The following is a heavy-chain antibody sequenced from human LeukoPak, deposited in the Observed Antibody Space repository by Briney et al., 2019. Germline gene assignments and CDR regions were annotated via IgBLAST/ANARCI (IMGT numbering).Heavy chain of an antibody. V-gene: IGHV4-39*07. Sequence: SETLSLTCTVSGGSISSSSYYWGWIRQPPGKGLEWIGSIYYSGSTYYNPSLKSRVTISVDTSKNQFSLKLSSVTAADTAVYYCARVYSEYSGSYWWMAFDIWGRGTMVTVSS. CDR2: IYYSGST. CDR1: GGSISSSSYY. J-gene: IGHJ3*02. CDR3: ARVYSEYSGSYWWMAFDI. D-gene: IGHD1-26*01.